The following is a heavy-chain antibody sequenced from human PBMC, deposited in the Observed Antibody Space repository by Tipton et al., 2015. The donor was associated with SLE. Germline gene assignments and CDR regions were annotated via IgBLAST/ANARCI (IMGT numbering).Heavy chain of an antibody. CDR1: GGSISSSSYY. CDR3: ARDVESIAAAGTGYYYYYMDV. CDR2: IYYSGST. Sequence: TLSLTCTVSGGSISSSSYYWGWIRQPPGKGLEWIGSIYYSGSTYYNPSLKSRVTISVDTSKNQFSLKLSSVTAEDTAVYYCARDVESIAAAGTGYYYYYMDVWGKGTTVTVSS. D-gene: IGHD6-13*01. V-gene: IGHV4-39*07. J-gene: IGHJ6*03.